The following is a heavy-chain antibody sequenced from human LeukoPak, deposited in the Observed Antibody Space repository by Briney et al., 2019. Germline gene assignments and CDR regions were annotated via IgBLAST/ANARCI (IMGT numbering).Heavy chain of an antibody. V-gene: IGHV3-53*01. Sequence: QSGGSLRLSCAASGFTFSSYAMSWVRQAPGKGLEWVSVIYSGGSTYYADSVKGRFTISRDNSKNTLYLQMNSLRAEDTAVYYCAREGDGYRFFDYWGQGTLVTVSS. CDR1: GFTFSSYA. CDR3: AREGDGYRFFDY. D-gene: IGHD5-24*01. J-gene: IGHJ4*02. CDR2: IYSGGST.